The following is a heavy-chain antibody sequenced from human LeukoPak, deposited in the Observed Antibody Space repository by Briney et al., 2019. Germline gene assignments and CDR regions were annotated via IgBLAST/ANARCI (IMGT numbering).Heavy chain of an antibody. D-gene: IGHD2-21*02. J-gene: IGHJ5*02. CDR3: ARDGGGYMVTLDP. CDR1: GGSISSGSYY. V-gene: IGHV4-61*02. CDR2: IYTSGST. Sequence: SETLSLTCTVSGGSISSGSYYWSWIRQPAGKGLEWIGRIYTSGSTNYNPSLKSRVTISVDTSKNQFSLKLSSVTAADTAVYYCARDGGGYMVTLDPWGQGTLVTVSS.